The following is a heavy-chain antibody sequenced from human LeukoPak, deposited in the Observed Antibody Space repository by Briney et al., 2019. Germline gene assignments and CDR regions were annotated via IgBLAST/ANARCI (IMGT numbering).Heavy chain of an antibody. J-gene: IGHJ4*02. V-gene: IGHV3-30*02. CDR3: ARVEAWIQLWSYFDY. CDR2: IRYDGRNK. CDR1: GFIFSSYG. Sequence: GGSLRLSCAASGFIFSSYGMHWVRQAPGKGLEWVAFIRYDGRNKYYADSVKGRFTISRDNSKNTLYLQMNSLRAEDTAVHYCARVEAWIQLWSYFDYWGQGTLVTVSS. D-gene: IGHD5-18*01.